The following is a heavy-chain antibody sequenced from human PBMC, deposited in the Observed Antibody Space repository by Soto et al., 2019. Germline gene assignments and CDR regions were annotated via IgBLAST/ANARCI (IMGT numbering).Heavy chain of an antibody. J-gene: IGHJ4*02. CDR2: IYHSGGT. D-gene: IGHD3-10*01. Sequence: SETLSLTCAVSGGSISSGGYSWSWIRQPPGKGLEWIGYIYHSGGTYYNPSLKSRVTISVDRSKNQFSLKLSSVTAADTAVYYCARAGGSGSYYRYWGQGTLVTVSS. V-gene: IGHV4-30-2*01. CDR1: GGSISSGGYS. CDR3: ARAGGSGSYYRY.